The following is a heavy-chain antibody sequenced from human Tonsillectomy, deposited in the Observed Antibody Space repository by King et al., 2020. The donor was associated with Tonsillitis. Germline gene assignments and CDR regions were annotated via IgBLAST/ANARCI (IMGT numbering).Heavy chain of an antibody. Sequence: VQLVESGGGLVKPGGSLRLSCAASGFTFSSYSMNWVRQAPGRGLEWVSSISSSSSYIFYADSVKGRFTISRDNAKNSMYLQMNSLRAEETAVDYWAGDHHCSSASCLGNGMDVWGQGTTVTVSS. CDR2: ISSSSSYI. CDR1: GFTFSSYS. V-gene: IGHV3-21*06. J-gene: IGHJ6*02. D-gene: IGHD2-2*01. CDR3: AGDHHCSSASCLGNGMDV.